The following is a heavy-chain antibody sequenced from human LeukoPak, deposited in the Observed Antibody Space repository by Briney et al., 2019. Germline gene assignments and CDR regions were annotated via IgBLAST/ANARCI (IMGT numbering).Heavy chain of an antibody. CDR3: ARAGGDSSGYYSPRRRYFDY. J-gene: IGHJ4*02. D-gene: IGHD3-22*01. Sequence: GGSLRLSCEASGFTFSSYWMSWVRQAPGKGLEWVAVIWYDGSNKYYADSVKGRFTISRDNSKNTLYLQMNSLRAEDTAVYYCARAGGDSSGYYSPRRRYFDYWGQGTLVTVSS. V-gene: IGHV3-33*08. CDR1: GFTFSSYW. CDR2: IWYDGSNK.